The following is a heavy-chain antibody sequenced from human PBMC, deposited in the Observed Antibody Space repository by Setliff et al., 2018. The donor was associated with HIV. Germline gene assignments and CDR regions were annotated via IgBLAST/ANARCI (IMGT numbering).Heavy chain of an antibody. V-gene: IGHV1-18*01. CDR2: ISANNGNT. D-gene: IGHD6-6*01. J-gene: IGHJ3*02. CDR3: ARDLLQLVPHPDAFDI. Sequence: ASVKVSCKHSGYIFTKFGSSWVRQAPGQGPEWMGWISANNGNTRYAQKFQVSVTMTTDTSTSTAYMELRRLSSDASAVYYCARDLLQLVPHPDAFDIWGQGTMVTVSS. CDR1: GYIFTKFG.